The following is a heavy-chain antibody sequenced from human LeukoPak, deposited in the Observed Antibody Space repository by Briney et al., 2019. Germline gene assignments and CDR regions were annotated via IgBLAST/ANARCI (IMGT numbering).Heavy chain of an antibody. CDR3: ARDGRIAVAGSQDYFDY. V-gene: IGHV1-18*01. J-gene: IGHJ4*02. Sequence: GASVKVSCKASGYTFTSYGISWVRQAPGQGLEWMGWISAYNGNTNYAQKLQGRVTMTTDTSTSTAYMELRSLRSDYTAVYYCARDGRIAVAGSQDYFDYWGQGTLVTVSS. CDR2: ISAYNGNT. D-gene: IGHD6-19*01. CDR1: GYTFTSYG.